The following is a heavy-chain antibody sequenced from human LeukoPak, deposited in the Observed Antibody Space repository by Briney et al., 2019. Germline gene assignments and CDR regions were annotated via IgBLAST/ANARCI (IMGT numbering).Heavy chain of an antibody. V-gene: IGHV4-39*02. Sequence: SETLSLTCTVSGDSMTSSNHYWVWIRQPPGKGLEWIGSIYYGGSTYYNPSLKSRVTISQDTSKNQFSLKVNTVTAADTAVYHCAREAGYSSGWLDYWGQGTLVTVSS. D-gene: IGHD6-19*01. J-gene: IGHJ4*02. CDR2: IYYGGST. CDR3: AREAGYSSGWLDY. CDR1: GDSMTSSNHY.